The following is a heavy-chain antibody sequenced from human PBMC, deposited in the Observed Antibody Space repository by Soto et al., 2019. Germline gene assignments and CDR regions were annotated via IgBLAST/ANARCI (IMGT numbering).Heavy chain of an antibody. D-gene: IGHD3-10*01. Sequence: QVQLVQSGAEVKKPGSSVKVSCKASGGTFSSYAISWVRQAPGQGLEWMGGIIPIFGTANYAQKFQGRVTITADESRSTAYMGLSSLRSEDRALYYCARGRGYYGSGSYAFDCWGQGTLVTVSS. CDR1: GGTFSSYA. J-gene: IGHJ4*02. V-gene: IGHV1-69*01. CDR3: ARGRGYYGSGSYAFDC. CDR2: IIPIFGTA.